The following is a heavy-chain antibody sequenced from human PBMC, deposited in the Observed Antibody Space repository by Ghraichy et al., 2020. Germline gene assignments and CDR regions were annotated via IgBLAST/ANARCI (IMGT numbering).Heavy chain of an antibody. J-gene: IGHJ3*02. CDR1: GYSFTSYW. D-gene: IGHD6-6*01. V-gene: IGHV5-51*01. CDR3: ARRASDGFDI. Sequence: GESLNISCKGFGYSFTSYWIGWVRQMPGKGLEWMGIILHGDPETRYSPSFQGQVTISADKSLSTAYLQWSSLKASDTAMYYCARRASDGFDIWGQGTMVTVSS. CDR2: ILHGDPET.